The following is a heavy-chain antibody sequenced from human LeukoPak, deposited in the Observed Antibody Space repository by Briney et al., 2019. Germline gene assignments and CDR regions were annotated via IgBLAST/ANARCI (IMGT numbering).Heavy chain of an antibody. J-gene: IGHJ4*02. V-gene: IGHV3-30*02. CDR3: ARLRGAVTGTDPFDY. Sequence: GGSLRLSCAASGFTFSSYGMHWVRQAPGKGLEWVAFIRYDGSNKYYADSVKGRFTISRDNSKNTLYLQMNSLRADDTAVYYCARLRGAVTGTDPFDYWGQGTLVTVSS. CDR1: GFTFSSYG. CDR2: IRYDGSNK. D-gene: IGHD6-19*01.